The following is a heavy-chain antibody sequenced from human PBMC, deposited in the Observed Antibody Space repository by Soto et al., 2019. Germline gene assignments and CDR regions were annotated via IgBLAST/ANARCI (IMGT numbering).Heavy chain of an antibody. CDR1: GYSISNGGYY. V-gene: IGHV4-31*03. CDR3: ARTTDAFDI. CDR2: IYYSGRT. Sequence: QVQLQESGPGLVKPSQTLSLTCTVSGYSISNGGYYWSWIRQRPGEGLEWLGYIYYSGRTYYNPSLKSRPSISVDTSKNQSSLKVNSVTAADTAVYYCARTTDAFDIWGQGTMVTVSS. D-gene: IGHD1-1*01. J-gene: IGHJ3*02.